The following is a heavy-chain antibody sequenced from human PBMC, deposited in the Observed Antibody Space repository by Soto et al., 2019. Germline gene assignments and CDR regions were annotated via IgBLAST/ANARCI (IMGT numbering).Heavy chain of an antibody. V-gene: IGHV3-30*18. CDR3: TNGRRQQPSQD. J-gene: IGHJ4*02. CDR1: GFTFSNYV. CDR2: ISYDGSSK. D-gene: IGHD6-13*01. Sequence: QVQLVESGGGVVQPGRSLRLSCAASGFTFSNYVMQWVRQAPGKGLEWVAVISYDGSSKFYADSEGRFNISRDNSKNTMYLQMKSLRAEDTAVYYWTNGRRQQPSQDWGQGTLVTVSS.